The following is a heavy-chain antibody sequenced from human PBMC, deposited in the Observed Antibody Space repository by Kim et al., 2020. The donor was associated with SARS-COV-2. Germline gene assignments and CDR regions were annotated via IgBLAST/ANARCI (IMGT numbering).Heavy chain of an antibody. CDR3: ASSKAITVVTPGDAFDI. J-gene: IGHJ3*02. CDR2: IIPILGIA. Sequence: SVKVSCKASGGTFSSYTISWVRQAPGQGLEWMGRIIPILGIANYAQKFQGRVTITADKSTSTAYMELSSLRSEDTAVYYCASSKAITVVTPGDAFDIWGQGTMVTVSS. CDR1: GGTFSSYT. D-gene: IGHD2-21*02. V-gene: IGHV1-69*02.